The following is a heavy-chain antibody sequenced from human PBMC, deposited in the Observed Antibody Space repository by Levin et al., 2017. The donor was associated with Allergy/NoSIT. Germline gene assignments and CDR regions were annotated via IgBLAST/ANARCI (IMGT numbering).Heavy chain of an antibody. CDR3: ARTKSLLLGRYGMDV. J-gene: IGHJ6*02. D-gene: IGHD3-10*01. Sequence: QTLSLTCTFSGFSLSTSGMCVSWIRQPPGKALEWLARIDWDDDKYYSTSLKTRLTISKDTSKNQVVLTMTNMDPVDTATYYCARTKSLLLGRYGMDVWGQGTTVTVSS. CDR1: GFSLSTSGMC. CDR2: IDWDDDK. V-gene: IGHV2-70*11.